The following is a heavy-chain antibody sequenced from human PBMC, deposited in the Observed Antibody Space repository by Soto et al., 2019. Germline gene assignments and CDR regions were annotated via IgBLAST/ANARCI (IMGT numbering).Heavy chain of an antibody. CDR3: ASGAFGSGTYFY. Sequence: SVKVSCKASGGTFSSYAISWVRQAPGQGLEWMGGIIPIFGTANYAQKFQGRVTITADESTSTAYMELSSLRSEDTAVYYCASGAFGSGTYFYWGQGTLVTVSS. V-gene: IGHV1-69*13. J-gene: IGHJ4*01. CDR2: IIPIFGTA. D-gene: IGHD3-10*01. CDR1: GGTFSSYA.